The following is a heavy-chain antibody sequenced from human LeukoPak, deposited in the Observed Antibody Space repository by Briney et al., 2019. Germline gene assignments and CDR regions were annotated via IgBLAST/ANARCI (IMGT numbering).Heavy chain of an antibody. Sequence: EASVKVSCKASGGTFSSYAISWVRQAPGQGLEWMGGIIPVFGTANYAQKFQGRVTITTDESTSTAYMELSSLRSEDTAVYYCARGHTDCGGDCYSGAKGYYYYMDAWGKGTTVTVSS. CDR3: ARGHTDCGGDCYSGAKGYYYYMDA. J-gene: IGHJ6*03. CDR1: GGTFSSYA. D-gene: IGHD2-21*02. CDR2: IIPVFGTA. V-gene: IGHV1-69*05.